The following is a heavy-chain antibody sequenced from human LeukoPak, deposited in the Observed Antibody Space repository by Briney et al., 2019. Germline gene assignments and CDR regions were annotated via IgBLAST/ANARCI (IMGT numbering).Heavy chain of an antibody. J-gene: IGHJ4*02. CDR2: ISYDGSNK. V-gene: IGHV3-30*04. D-gene: IGHD3-10*01. CDR3: ARETMVRGVITFDY. CDR1: GFTFSSYA. Sequence: GSLRLSCAASGFTFSSYAMHWVRQAPGKGLEWVAVISYDGSNKYYADSVKGRFTTSRDNSKNTLYLQMNSLRAEDTAVYYCARETMVRGVITFDYWGQGTLVTVSS.